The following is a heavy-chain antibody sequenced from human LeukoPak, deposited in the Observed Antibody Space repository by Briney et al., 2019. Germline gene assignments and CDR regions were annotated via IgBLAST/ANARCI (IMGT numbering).Heavy chain of an antibody. J-gene: IGHJ4*02. CDR3: ARRSFYYYDSSGYYYVDY. V-gene: IGHV4-4*07. CDR1: GGSISSYY. CDR2: IYTSGST. Sequence: ASETLSLTCTVSGGSISSYYWSWIRQPAGKGLEWIGRIYTSGSTNYNPSLKSRVTMSVDTSKNQFSLKLSSVTAADTAVYYCARRSFYYYDSSGYYYVDYWGQGTLVTVSS. D-gene: IGHD3-22*01.